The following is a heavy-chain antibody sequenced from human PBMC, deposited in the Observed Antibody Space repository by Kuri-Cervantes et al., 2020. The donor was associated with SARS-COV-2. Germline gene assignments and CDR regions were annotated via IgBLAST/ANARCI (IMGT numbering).Heavy chain of an antibody. Sequence: SVKVSCKASGGTFSSYAISWVRQAPGQGLEWMGGIIPIFGTANYAQKFQGRVTITADESTSTAYMELSSLRAEDTAVYYCAREKYYYDSSGLGGGEDYYYGMDVWGQGTTVTVSS. CDR3: AREKYYYDSSGLGGGEDYYYGMDV. J-gene: IGHJ6*02. V-gene: IGHV1-69*13. D-gene: IGHD3-22*01. CDR2: IIPIFGTA. CDR1: GGTFSSYA.